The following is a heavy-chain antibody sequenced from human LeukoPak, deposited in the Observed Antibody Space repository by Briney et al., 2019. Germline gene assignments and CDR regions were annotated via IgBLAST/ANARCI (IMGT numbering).Heavy chain of an antibody. CDR2: ISGSGGST. CDR1: GFTFSSYA. J-gene: IGHJ4*02. V-gene: IGHV3-23*01. CDR3: AKALMLYAIRGPFDY. Sequence: GGSLRLSCAAPGFTFSSYAMSWVRQAPGKGLEWVSAISGSGGSTYYADSVKGRFTISRDNSKNTLYLQMNSLRAEDTAVYYCAKALMLYAIRGPFDYWGQGTLVTVSS. D-gene: IGHD2-8*01.